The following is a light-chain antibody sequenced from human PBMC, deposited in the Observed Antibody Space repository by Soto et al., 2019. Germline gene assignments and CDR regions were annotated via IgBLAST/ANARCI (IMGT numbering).Light chain of an antibody. V-gene: IGKV1-33*01. J-gene: IGKJ3*01. CDR2: ETP. Sequence: DIQMNQSPSSLSASVGDRVTITCQASQDIGNYLNWDQQKPGKAPKILIYETPNMEIGVPSRFSGSGSGTDFSLSISSLQPEDIATYYCQQHHSLPLTFGPGTKVDI. CDR3: QQHHSLPLT. CDR1: QDIGNY.